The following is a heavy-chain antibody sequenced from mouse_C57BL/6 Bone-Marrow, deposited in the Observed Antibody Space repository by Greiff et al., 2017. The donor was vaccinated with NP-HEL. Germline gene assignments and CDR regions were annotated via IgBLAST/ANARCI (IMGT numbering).Heavy chain of an antibody. CDR2: IYPGNSDT. CDR1: GYTFTSYW. D-gene: IGHD2-2*01. V-gene: IGHV1-5*01. Sequence: VQLQQSGTVLARPGASVKMSCKTSGYTFTSYWMHWVKQRPGQGLEWIGAIYPGNSDTSYNQKFKGKAKLTAGTSASTAYMELSSLTNEDSAVYYCTGRLPPDYWGQGTTLTVSS. J-gene: IGHJ2*01. CDR3: TGRLPPDY.